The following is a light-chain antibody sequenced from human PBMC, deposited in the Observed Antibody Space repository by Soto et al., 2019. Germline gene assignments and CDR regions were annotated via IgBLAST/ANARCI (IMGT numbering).Light chain of an antibody. J-gene: IGKJ3*01. V-gene: IGKV3-15*01. CDR3: QQYNNWPPVT. CDR1: QSVSNNN. Sequence: EIVLTQSPGTLSLSPVERAPLYARDSQSVSNNNLAWYQQKPGQAPRLLIYGASTRATGIPARFSGSGSGTEFTLTISSLQSEDFAVYYCQQYNNWPPVTFGPGTKVDIK. CDR2: GAS.